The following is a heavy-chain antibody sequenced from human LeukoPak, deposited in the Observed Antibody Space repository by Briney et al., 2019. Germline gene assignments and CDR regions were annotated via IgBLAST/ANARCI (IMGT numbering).Heavy chain of an antibody. CDR3: AREYEAGIAVATNINYFDY. Sequence: SETLSLTCAVYGGSFSGYYWSWIRQPPGKGLEWIGEINHSGSTNYNPSLKSRVTISVDTSKNQFSLKLSSVTAADTAVYYCAREYEAGIAVATNINYFDYWGQGTLVTVSS. CDR2: INHSGST. CDR1: GGSFSGYY. D-gene: IGHD6-19*01. J-gene: IGHJ4*02. V-gene: IGHV4-34*01.